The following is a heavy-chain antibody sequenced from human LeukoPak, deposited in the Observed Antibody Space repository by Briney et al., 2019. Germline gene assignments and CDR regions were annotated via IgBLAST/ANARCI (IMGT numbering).Heavy chain of an antibody. CDR3: AKRISGSVWFYYGLDV. V-gene: IGHV3-23*01. CDR1: GFTFSSYA. Sequence: RGGSLRLSCAASGFTFSSYAMNWVRQAPGKGLEWVSGLSGSGGTTYYADSVKGRFTISRDNSRNTLYLQMNSLRADDTAVYYCAKRISGSVWFYYGLDVWGQGTTVTVSS. CDR2: LSGSGGTT. J-gene: IGHJ6*02. D-gene: IGHD6-25*01.